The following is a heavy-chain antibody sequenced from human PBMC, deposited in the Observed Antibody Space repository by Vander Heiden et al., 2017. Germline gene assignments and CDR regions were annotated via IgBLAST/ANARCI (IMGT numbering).Heavy chain of an antibody. D-gene: IGHD6-19*01. CDR2: ISGDGGST. CDR1: GFTFSHYA. Sequence: VQLVESVGGLVQPVWFLRPSCAAPGFTFSHYAMYWSRQTPGKGLEYVAAISGDGGSTYYANSVKGRFTLSRDNSKNTLYLQMGSLRPDDTAVYYCARVGSSGPFDYWGQGTLVTVSS. CDR3: ARVGSSGPFDY. V-gene: IGHV3-64*01. J-gene: IGHJ4*02.